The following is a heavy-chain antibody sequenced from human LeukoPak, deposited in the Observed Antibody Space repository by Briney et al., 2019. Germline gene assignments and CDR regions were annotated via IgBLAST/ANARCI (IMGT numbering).Heavy chain of an antibody. CDR1: GFTFSRYS. J-gene: IGHJ3*02. CDR3: TKSPAVDAAFDI. D-gene: IGHD4-23*01. Sequence: QPGGSLRLSCAASGFTFSRYSMNWGRQAPGKGLEWLSYISSSSSTIYYADSVKGRFTISRDNSKNTLYLQMNSLRAEDTAVYYCTKSPAVDAAFDIWGQGTMVTVSS. V-gene: IGHV3-48*01. CDR2: ISSSSSTI.